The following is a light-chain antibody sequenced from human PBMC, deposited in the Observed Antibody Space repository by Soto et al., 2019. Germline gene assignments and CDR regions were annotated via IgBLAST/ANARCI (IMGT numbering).Light chain of an antibody. CDR3: QQSYSSPRT. V-gene: IGKV1-39*01. Sequence: DIRMTQSPSSLSASVGDTVTIPCRASQSISSHLNWYQQKPGKAPNVLMYTASNLQSGVPSRFSGSGSGTDFTLTISSLQPEDFATYYCQQSYSSPRTFGQGTRLEIK. CDR2: TAS. J-gene: IGKJ5*01. CDR1: QSISSH.